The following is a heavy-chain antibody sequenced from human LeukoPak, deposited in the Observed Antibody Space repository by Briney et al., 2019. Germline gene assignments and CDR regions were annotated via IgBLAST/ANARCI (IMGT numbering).Heavy chain of an antibody. V-gene: IGHV1-2*02. CDR3: ARGRQQSRFGY. J-gene: IGHJ4*02. CDR2: LNPNTGGT. Sequence: ASVKVSCKASGYTFTGYYIHWVRQAPGQGLEWMGWLNPNTGGTDYAQKFQDRVTMTRDTSISTAYMELSGLRSDDTAVYYCARGRQQSRFGYWGQGTLVTVSS. D-gene: IGHD1/OR15-1a*01. CDR1: GYTFTGYY.